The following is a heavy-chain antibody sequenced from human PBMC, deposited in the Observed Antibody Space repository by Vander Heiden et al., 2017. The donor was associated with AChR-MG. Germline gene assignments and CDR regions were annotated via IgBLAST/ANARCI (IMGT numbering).Heavy chain of an antibody. CDR2: VYYSGST. D-gene: IGHD4-4*01. J-gene: IGHJ5*02. CDR3: ARDYSHTWFDP. Sequence: QLQLQESGPGLVKPSETLSLPCTVSGDSISTSTYYWGWIRQPPGKGLEWIGSVYYSGSTFHNPSLKSRVTISVDTSKNQFFLKLTSVTAADTAMYYCARDYSHTWFDPWGQGTLVTVSS. V-gene: IGHV4-39*01. CDR1: GDSISTSTYY.